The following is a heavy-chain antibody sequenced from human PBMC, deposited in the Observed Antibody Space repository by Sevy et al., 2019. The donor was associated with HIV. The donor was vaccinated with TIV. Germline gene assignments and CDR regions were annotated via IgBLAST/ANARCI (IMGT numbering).Heavy chain of an antibody. CDR3: ARDRRGIAARRGSHGMDV. CDR2: IGTAGDT. CDR1: GFTFSSYD. Sequence: GGSLRLSCAASGFTFSSYDMHWVRQATGKGLEWVSAIGTAGDTYYPGSVKGRFTISRENAKNSSYLQMNSLRAGDTAVYYCARDRRGIAARRGSHGMDVWGQGTTVTVSS. D-gene: IGHD6-6*01. V-gene: IGHV3-13*01. J-gene: IGHJ6*02.